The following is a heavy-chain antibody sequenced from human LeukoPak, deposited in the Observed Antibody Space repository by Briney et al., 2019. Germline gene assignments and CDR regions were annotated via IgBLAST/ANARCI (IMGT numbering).Heavy chain of an antibody. D-gene: IGHD3-22*01. J-gene: IGHJ4*02. CDR1: GFTFSSYW. CDR2: INSDGSST. Sequence: GGSLRLSCAASGFTFSSYWMHWVRQAPGKGLVWVSRINSDGSSTSYADSVKGRFTISRDNAKNTLYLQMNSLRAEDTAVYYCARVDSGYDEYYYDSSGYYLDYWGQGTLVTVSS. V-gene: IGHV3-74*01. CDR3: ARVDSGYDEYYYDSSGYYLDY.